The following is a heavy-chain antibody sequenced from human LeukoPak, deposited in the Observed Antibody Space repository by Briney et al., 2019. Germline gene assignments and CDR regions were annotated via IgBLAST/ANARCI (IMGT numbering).Heavy chain of an antibody. J-gene: IGHJ4*02. CDR2: ISWNSGSI. CDR3: AKGDYGNIIDY. D-gene: IGHD4-17*01. CDR1: GFTFDDYA. Sequence: PGRSLRLSCAASGFTFDDYAMHWVRQAPGKGLEWVSGISWNSGSIGYADSVKGRFTISRDNAKNSLYLQMNSLRDEDTALYYCAKGDYGNIIDYWGQGTLVTVSS. V-gene: IGHV3-9*01.